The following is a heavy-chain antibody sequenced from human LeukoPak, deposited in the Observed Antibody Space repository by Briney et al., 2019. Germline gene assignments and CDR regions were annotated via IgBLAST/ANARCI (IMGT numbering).Heavy chain of an antibody. CDR1: GFTFSSYS. CDR3: ASPGGGDGYNFDY. V-gene: IGHV3-21*01. D-gene: IGHD5-24*01. J-gene: IGHJ4*02. CDR2: ISSSISYI. Sequence: PGGSLRLSCAASGFTFSSYSMNWVRQAPGKGLEWVSSISSSISYIYYADSVKGRFTISRDNAKNSLYLQMNSLRAEDTAVYYCASPGGGDGYNFDYWGQGTLVTVSS.